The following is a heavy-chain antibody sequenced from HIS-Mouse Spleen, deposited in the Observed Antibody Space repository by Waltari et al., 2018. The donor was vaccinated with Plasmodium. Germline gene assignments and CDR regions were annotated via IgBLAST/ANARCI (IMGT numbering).Heavy chain of an antibody. J-gene: IGHJ4*02. Sequence: QVQLQQWGAGLLKPSETLSLTCAVYGGSFRGYYWSWIRQPPGRGLEWIGEINHSGSTNYNPSLKSRVTISVDTSKNQFSRKLSSVTAADTAVYYCARGVGYCSGGSCDHYFDYWGQGTLVTVSS. V-gene: IGHV4-34*01. CDR3: ARGVGYCSGGSCDHYFDY. CDR1: GGSFRGYY. CDR2: INHSGST. D-gene: IGHD2-15*01.